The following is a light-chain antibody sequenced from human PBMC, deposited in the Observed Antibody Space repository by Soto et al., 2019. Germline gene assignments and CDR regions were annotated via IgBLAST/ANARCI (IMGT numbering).Light chain of an antibody. CDR1: QSVSRW. CDR3: QQYNSYSPWT. Sequence: DIQMTQSPSTLSASVGDRVTITCRASQSVSRWLAWYKQKPGKAPKLLIYKASSLESGVPSRFSGSGSGTEFTLTISSLQPDDFATYYCQQYNSYSPWTFGQGTKVDIK. V-gene: IGKV1-5*03. J-gene: IGKJ1*01. CDR2: KAS.